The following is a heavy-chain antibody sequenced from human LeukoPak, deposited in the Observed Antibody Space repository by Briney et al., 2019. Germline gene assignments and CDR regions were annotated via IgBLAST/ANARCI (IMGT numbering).Heavy chain of an antibody. CDR3: ARDSSGSSPNFDY. CDR2: IIPILNIT. V-gene: IGHV1-69*04. D-gene: IGHD1-26*01. J-gene: IGHJ4*02. CDR1: GGTFNRYG. Sequence: ASVKVSCKASGGTFNRYGITWVRQAPGQGLEWMGRIIPILNITNYAQKFQSRVTITADKSTSTAYTELSSLRSEDTAVYYCARDSSGSSPNFDYWGQGTLVTVSS.